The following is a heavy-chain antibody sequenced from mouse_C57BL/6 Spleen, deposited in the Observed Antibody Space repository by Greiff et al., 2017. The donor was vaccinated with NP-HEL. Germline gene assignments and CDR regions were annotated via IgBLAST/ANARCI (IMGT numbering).Heavy chain of an antibody. Sequence: EVQLVESGGGLVQPGGSLSLSCAASGFTFTDYYMSWVRQPPGKALEWLGFIRNKANGYTTEYSASVKGRFTISRDNSQSILYLQMNALRAEDRATYYCARRGRGFAYWGQGTLVTVSA. V-gene: IGHV7-3*01. CDR3: ARRGRGFAY. CDR1: GFTFTDYY. J-gene: IGHJ3*01. CDR2: IRNKANGYTT. D-gene: IGHD3-3*01.